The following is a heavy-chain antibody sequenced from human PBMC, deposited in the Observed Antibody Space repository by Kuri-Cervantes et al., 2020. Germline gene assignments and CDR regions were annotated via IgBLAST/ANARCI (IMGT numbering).Heavy chain of an antibody. CDR2: IYYSGST. V-gene: IGHV4-4*02. D-gene: IGHD6-13*01. CDR1: GGSISSSNW. Sequence: GSLRLSCAVSGGSISSSNWWSWVRQPPGKGLEWIGSIYYSGSTYYNPSLKSRVTISVDTSKNQFSLKLSSVTAADTAVYYCASLRIVTAPWDYRGQGTLVTVSS. CDR3: ASLRIVTAPWDY. J-gene: IGHJ4*02.